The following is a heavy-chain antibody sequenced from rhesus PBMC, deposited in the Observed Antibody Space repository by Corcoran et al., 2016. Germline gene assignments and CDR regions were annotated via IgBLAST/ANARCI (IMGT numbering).Heavy chain of an antibody. V-gene: IGHV4-160*01. D-gene: IGHD3-16*01. CDR1: GGSIRKNY. CDR2: IYGSGGSI. CDR3: ARRGGSGSYYSGDYFDY. J-gene: IGHJ4*01. Sequence: QVQLQESGPGLVKPSETLSLTCVVSGGSIRKNYWSWIRQSPGKGLEGIGRIYGSGGSIDYHPSLKSRVTISTDTSKNQFSLKLSAVTAADTAVYYCARRGGSGSYYSGDYFDYWGQGVLVTVSS.